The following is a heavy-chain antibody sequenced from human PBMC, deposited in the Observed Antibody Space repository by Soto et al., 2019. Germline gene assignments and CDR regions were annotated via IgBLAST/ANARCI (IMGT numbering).Heavy chain of an antibody. J-gene: IGHJ6*02. CDR3: ARVSWREKYGMDV. CDR1: GFTFSDSY. V-gene: IGHV3-11*01. CDR2: ITFSGNTV. Sequence: GSLRLSCAASGFTFSDSYMSWIRHAPGKGLEWISYITFSGNTVYYADSLKGRFTISRDNAKNSLYLQMNRLRAEDTAVYYCARVSWREKYGMDVWGQGTTVTVSS.